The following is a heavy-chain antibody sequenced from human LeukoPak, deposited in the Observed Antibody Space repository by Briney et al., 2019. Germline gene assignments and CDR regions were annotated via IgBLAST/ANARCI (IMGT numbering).Heavy chain of an antibody. CDR3: ARAPRGYSSSWYGD. J-gene: IGHJ4*02. D-gene: IGHD6-13*01. CDR1: GDSVSSNSAA. CDR2: TYYRSKWYN. Sequence: SATLSLTCAISGDSVSSNSAAWNWIRQSPWRGLEWLGRTYYRSKWYNDYAVSVKSRITINPDTSKNQSALQLNSVTPEDTAVYYCARAPRGYSSSWYGDWGQGTLVTVSS. V-gene: IGHV6-1*01.